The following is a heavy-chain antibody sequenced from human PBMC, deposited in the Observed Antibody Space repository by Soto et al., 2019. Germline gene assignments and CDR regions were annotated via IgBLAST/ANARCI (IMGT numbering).Heavy chain of an antibody. Sequence: PWETLSLTCAVSGGSISSGGYSWSWIRQPPGKGLEWIGYIYHSGSTYYNPSLKSRVTISVDRSKNQFSLKLSSVTAADTAVYYCARDRDYSFDYWGQGTLVTVSS. D-gene: IGHD4-4*01. CDR1: GGSISSGGYS. CDR3: ARDRDYSFDY. CDR2: IYHSGST. J-gene: IGHJ4*02. V-gene: IGHV4-30-2*01.